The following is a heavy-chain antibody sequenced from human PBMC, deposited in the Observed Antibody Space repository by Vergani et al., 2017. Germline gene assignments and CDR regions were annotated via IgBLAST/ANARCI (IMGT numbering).Heavy chain of an antibody. CDR3: AKEAYYYDSSGYGGHAFDI. CDR1: GFTFSSYA. D-gene: IGHD3-22*01. CDR2: ISGSGGST. V-gene: IGHV3-23*01. J-gene: IGHJ3*02. Sequence: EVQLLESGGGLVQPGGSLRLSCAASGFTFSSYAMSWVRQAPGKGLEWVSAISGSGGSTYYADSVKGRFTISRDNSKNTLYLQMNSLRAEDTAVYYCAKEAYYYDSSGYGGHAFDIWGQGTMVTVSS.